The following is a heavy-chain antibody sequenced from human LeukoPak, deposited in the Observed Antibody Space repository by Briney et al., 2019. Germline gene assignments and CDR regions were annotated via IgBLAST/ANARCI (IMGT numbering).Heavy chain of an antibody. Sequence: PGGSLRLSCAASGFTFNSYTMSWVRQAPGKGLEWVSAISDSGYSTYYADSVKGRFTISRDNSKNTLYLQMNSLRAEDTAVYYCAKAKGTSYNYFDYWGQGTLVTVSS. CDR1: GFTFNSYT. V-gene: IGHV3-23*01. CDR3: AKAKGTSYNYFDY. CDR2: ISDSGYST. D-gene: IGHD3-10*01. J-gene: IGHJ4*02.